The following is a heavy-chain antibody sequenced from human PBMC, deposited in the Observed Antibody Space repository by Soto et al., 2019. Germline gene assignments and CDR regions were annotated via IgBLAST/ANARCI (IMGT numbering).Heavy chain of an antibody. V-gene: IGHV4-31*03. D-gene: IGHD4-17*01. J-gene: IGHJ4*02. CDR2: IYFSGNT. Sequence: SETLSLTCSVTGYSISSRGFYWTWIRQHPGKGLEWIGNIYFSGNTYYNSALKSRVTMSVDTSNNQFSLDLRSVTAADTAVYYCARVVNDYGSYFDYWGQGTLVTVSS. CDR1: GYSISSRGFY. CDR3: ARVVNDYGSYFDY.